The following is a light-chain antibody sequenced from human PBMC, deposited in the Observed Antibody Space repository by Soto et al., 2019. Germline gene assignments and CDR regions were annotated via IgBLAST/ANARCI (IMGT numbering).Light chain of an antibody. V-gene: IGKV3-11*01. CDR1: QRISGY. J-gene: IGKJ1*01. CDR2: GAS. CDR3: QQRGKWPWT. Sequence: EIGLSQSPATLSLSRWERAGGACRASQRISGYLAWYQQRPGQAPRLLIYGASSRATGIPDRFSGSGSGTDFTLTISRLEPEDFATYYCQQRGKWPWTFGQGTKVDIK.